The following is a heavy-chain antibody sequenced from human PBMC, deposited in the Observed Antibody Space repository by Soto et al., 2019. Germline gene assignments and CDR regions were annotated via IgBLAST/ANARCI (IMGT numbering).Heavy chain of an antibody. D-gene: IGHD6-6*01. J-gene: IGHJ3*02. CDR2: ISYDGSNK. CDR3: EKSFYSSSARGAFDI. Sequence: SFSDPCFTFSSYSMHCVLQAPGKGLEWVAVISYDGSNKYYADSVKGRFTISRDNSKNTLYLQMNSLRAEDTSVYYCEKSFYSSSARGAFDIWGQGTMVTGSS. CDR1: CFTFSSYS. V-gene: IGHV3-30*18.